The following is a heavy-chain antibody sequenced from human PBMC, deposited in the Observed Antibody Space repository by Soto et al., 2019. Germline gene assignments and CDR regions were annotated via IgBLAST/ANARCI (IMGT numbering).Heavy chain of an antibody. CDR1: GFTFNSYS. Sequence: EVQLVESGGGLVKPGGSLRLSCAASGFTFNSYSMNWVRQAPGKGLEWVSSISSSSSYIYYADAVKGRFTISRDTAKNSLYLQLNSLRAEDTAVYYCARAPTERTHYYYYGMDVWGQGTTVTVSS. V-gene: IGHV3-21*01. CDR2: ISSSSSYI. J-gene: IGHJ6*02. CDR3: ARAPTERTHYYYYGMDV.